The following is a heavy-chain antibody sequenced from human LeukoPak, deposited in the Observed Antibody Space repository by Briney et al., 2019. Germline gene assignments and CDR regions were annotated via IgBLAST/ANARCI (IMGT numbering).Heavy chain of an antibody. D-gene: IGHD6-19*01. CDR3: AKGSVAGVRNYFED. J-gene: IGHJ4*02. Sequence: PGGSLRLSCAASRFTFSAYGMHWVRQAPGKGLEWVAVISYDGSNKYYADSVKGRFTISRDNSKNALYLEMNSLRPEDTAVYYCAKGSVAGVRNYFEDWGQGTLVTVSS. CDR2: ISYDGSNK. V-gene: IGHV3-30*18. CDR1: RFTFSAYG.